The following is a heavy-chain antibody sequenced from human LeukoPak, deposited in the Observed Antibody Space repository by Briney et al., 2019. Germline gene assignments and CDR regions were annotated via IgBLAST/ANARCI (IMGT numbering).Heavy chain of an antibody. CDR1: GFSFSNYA. Sequence: GGSLRLSCVPSGFSFSNYAMSWVRQAPGKGLGWVSSISGSGGSTHYADSVKGRFTISRDKTKNTLYLQMNSLRAEDTAVYYCAKSSYYDASGYYREYYFDYWGQGTLVTVSS. J-gene: IGHJ4*02. D-gene: IGHD3-22*01. V-gene: IGHV3-23*01. CDR3: AKSSYYDASGYYREYYFDY. CDR2: ISGSGGST.